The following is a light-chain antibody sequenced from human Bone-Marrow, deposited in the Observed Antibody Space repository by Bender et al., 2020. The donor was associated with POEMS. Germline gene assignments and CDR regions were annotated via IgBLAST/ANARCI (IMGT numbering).Light chain of an antibody. V-gene: IGLV2-23*02. CDR3: CSSARSNWV. CDR1: SSDVGSYNL. CDR2: EVS. Sequence: QSVLTQPPSASGSPGQSITISCTGTSSDVGSYNLVSWFQQHPNKAPKLMIYEVSKRPSGVSNRFSGSKSGNTASLTISGLQAGDEADYYCCSSARSNWVFGGGTKLTVL. J-gene: IGLJ3*02.